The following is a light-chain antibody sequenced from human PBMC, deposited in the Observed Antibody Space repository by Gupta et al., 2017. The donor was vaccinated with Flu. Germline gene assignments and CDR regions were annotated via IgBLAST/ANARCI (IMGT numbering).Light chain of an antibody. CDR2: ESS. CDR1: RSLLHSDGLTY. Sequence: VTPGQPASISCRSSRSLLHSDGLTYLYWYMQRPGQPPQLLIYESSNRVPGVPDRFSGSGSGTDFTLKISRVEAEDVGVYYCRQGVQLPLTFGGGTRLEIK. CDR3: RQGVQLPLT. J-gene: IGKJ4*01. V-gene: IGKV2D-29*01.